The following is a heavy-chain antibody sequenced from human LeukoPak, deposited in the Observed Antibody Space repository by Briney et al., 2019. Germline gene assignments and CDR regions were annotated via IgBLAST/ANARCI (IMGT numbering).Heavy chain of an antibody. CDR3: ARPKPDSSGYHYFDY. Sequence: GGSLRLSCAASGFTFSSYAMHWVRQAPGKGLEWVAVISYDGSNKYYADSVKGRFTISRDNSENTLYLQMNSLRAEDTAVYYCARPKPDSSGYHYFDYWGQGTLVTVSS. CDR2: ISYDGSNK. J-gene: IGHJ4*02. V-gene: IGHV3-30-3*01. D-gene: IGHD3-22*01. CDR1: GFTFSSYA.